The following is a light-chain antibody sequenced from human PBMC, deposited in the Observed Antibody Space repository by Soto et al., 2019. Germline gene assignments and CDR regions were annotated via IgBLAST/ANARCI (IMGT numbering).Light chain of an antibody. CDR1: QSVTSN. CDR3: QQYNNWPPIT. J-gene: IGKJ5*01. Sequence: EIVMTQSPATLSVSPGERATLSCRASQSVTSNLAWYQQKRGQAPRLLIYAASTRATGVPARLSGSGSRTEFTLTISSLQSEDFAVYYCQQYNNWPPITFGQGTRPEIK. V-gene: IGKV3D-15*01. CDR2: AAS.